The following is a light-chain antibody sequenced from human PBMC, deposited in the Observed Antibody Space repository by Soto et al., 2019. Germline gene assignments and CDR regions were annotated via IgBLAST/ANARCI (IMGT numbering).Light chain of an antibody. Sequence: QSALTQPASVSGSPGQSITISCTGTSSDVGGYNYVSWYQHHPGKAPKLMIYEVVNRPSGVSNRFSGSKSGITASLTISGLQAEDAADYYCTSYTSSSTLVFGTGTKLTVL. J-gene: IGLJ1*01. CDR1: SSDVGGYNY. CDR3: TSYTSSSTLV. CDR2: EVV. V-gene: IGLV2-14*01.